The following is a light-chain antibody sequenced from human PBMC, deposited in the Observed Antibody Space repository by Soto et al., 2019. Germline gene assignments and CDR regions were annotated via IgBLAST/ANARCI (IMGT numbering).Light chain of an antibody. CDR3: QQYNSYSWT. Sequence: DIQMTQSPSTLSASVGDRVTITCRASQSISSWLAWYQQKPGKTPKLLIYDVSGLESGVPSRFSGSGSGTEFTLTISTLQTDDFATYYCQQYNSYSWTFGQGTKVEIK. V-gene: IGKV1-5*01. CDR1: QSISSW. CDR2: DVS. J-gene: IGKJ1*01.